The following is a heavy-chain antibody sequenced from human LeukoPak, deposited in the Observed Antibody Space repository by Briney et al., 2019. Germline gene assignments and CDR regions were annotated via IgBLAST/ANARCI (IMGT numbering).Heavy chain of an antibody. J-gene: IGHJ4*02. V-gene: IGHV4-34*01. D-gene: IGHD4-23*01. CDR1: GGSFSGYY. CDR2: INHSGST. CDR3: ARGRVTDGGTSNY. Sequence: SETLSLTCAVYGGSFSGYYWSWIRQPPGKGLEWIGEINHSGSTNYNPSLKSRVTVSVDTSKNQFSLKLSSVTAADTAVYYCARGRVTDGGTSNYWGQGTLVTVSS.